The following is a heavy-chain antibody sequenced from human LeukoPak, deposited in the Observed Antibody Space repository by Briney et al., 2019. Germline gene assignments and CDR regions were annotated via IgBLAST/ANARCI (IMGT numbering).Heavy chain of an antibody. D-gene: IGHD3-22*01. CDR1: GGSLSSGDYY. CDR3: ARTYYYDSSGYYRDY. CDR2: IYYSGST. V-gene: IGHV4-30-4*01. J-gene: IGHJ4*02. Sequence: PSETLSLTCTVSGGSLSSGDYYWSWLRQPPGTGLEWFGYIYYSGSTYYNPSLKSRVTISVDTSKNQFSLKLSSVTAADTAVYYCARTYYYDSSGYYRDYWGQGALVTVSS.